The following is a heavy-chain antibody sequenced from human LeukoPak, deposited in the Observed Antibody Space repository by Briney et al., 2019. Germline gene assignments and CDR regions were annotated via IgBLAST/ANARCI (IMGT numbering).Heavy chain of an antibody. CDR1: GFTFSRHG. J-gene: IGHJ5*02. Sequence: GGSLRLSCAPSGFTFSRHGMHWVRQAPGKGLEWVAIISNDGSRKYYAHSVEGRFTISRDNSKNTLYLQMNSLRAEDTAVYYCARDREEYCGGDCGRFDPWGQGTLVAVSS. CDR3: ARDREEYCGGDCGRFDP. V-gene: IGHV3-30*03. D-gene: IGHD2-21*02. CDR2: ISNDGSRK.